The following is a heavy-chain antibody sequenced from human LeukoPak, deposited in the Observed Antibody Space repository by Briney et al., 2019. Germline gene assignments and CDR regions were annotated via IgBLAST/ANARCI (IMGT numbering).Heavy chain of an antibody. V-gene: IGHV3-7*01. CDR1: GFTFSNYW. J-gene: IGHJ5*02. Sequence: PGGSLRLSCAASGFTFSNYWMSWVRQAPGKGLEWVANIKQSGSEKNYVDSVKDRFTIFRDNAENSLYLQVNSLGAEDTAVYYCARGGSWFDVWGQGTLVTVSS. CDR2: IKQSGSEK. D-gene: IGHD5-12*01. CDR3: ARGGSWFDV.